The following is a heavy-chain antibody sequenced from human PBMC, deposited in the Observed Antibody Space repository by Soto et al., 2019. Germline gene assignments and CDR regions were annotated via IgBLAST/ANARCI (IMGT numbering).Heavy chain of an antibody. J-gene: IGHJ4*02. CDR3: ARVRGTPGKTYFDY. D-gene: IGHD6-13*01. CDR2: TYYSGST. V-gene: IGHV4-59*01. CDR1: GGSMIAYY. Sequence: SETLSLTCTVSGGSMIAYYWNWMRQPPGKGLQWIGYTYYSGSTTYNPSLKSRVTISVDSSKNQFSLKLDSVTPADTAVYYCARVRGTPGKTYFDYWGPGPPVHVSS.